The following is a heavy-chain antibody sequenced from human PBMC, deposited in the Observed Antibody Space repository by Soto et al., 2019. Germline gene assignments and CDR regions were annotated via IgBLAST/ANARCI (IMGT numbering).Heavy chain of an antibody. CDR2: IYYSGST. CDR3: ARGSEDYYYYGMDV. V-gene: IGHV4-59*01. CDR1: GGSISSYY. J-gene: IGHJ6*02. Sequence: SETLSLTCTVSGGSISSYYWSWIRQPPGKGLEWIGYIYYSGSTNYNPSLKSRVTISVDTSKNQFSLKLSSVTAADTAVYYCARGSEDYYYYGMDVWGQGTTVTVSS.